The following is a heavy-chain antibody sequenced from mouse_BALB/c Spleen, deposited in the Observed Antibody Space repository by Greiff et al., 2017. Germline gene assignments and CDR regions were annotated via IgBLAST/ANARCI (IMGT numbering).Heavy chain of an antibody. J-gene: IGHJ4*01. CDR3: ARPYGLEGYYAMDY. CDR2: INPSTGYT. V-gene: IGHV1-7*01. D-gene: IGHD2-10*02. CDR1: GYTFTSYW. Sequence: QVQLQQSGAELAKPGASVKMSCKASGYTFTSYWMHWVKQRPGQGLEWIGYINPSTGYTEYNQKFKDKATLTADKSSSTAYMQLSSLTSEDSAVYYCARPYGLEGYYAMDYWGQGTSVTVSS.